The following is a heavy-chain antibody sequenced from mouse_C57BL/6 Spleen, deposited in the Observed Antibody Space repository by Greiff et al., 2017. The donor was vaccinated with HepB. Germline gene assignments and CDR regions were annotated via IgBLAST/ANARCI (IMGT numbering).Heavy chain of an antibody. J-gene: IGHJ4*01. CDR1: GFTFSSYG. D-gene: IGHD4-1*01. Sequence: EVKVVESGGDLVKPGGSLKLSCAASGFTFSSYGMSWVRQTPDKRLEWVATISSGGSYTYYPDSVKGRFTISRDNAKNTLYLQMSSLKSEDTAMYYCARPSGTYYAMDYWGQGTSVTVSS. CDR3: ARPSGTYYAMDY. V-gene: IGHV5-6*01. CDR2: ISSGGSYT.